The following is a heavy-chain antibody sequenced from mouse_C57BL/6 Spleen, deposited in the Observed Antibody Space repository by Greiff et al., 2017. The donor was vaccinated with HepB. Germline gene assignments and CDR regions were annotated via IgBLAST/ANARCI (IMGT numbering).Heavy chain of an antibody. V-gene: IGHV15-2*01. D-gene: IGHD2-5*01. J-gene: IGHJ3*01. CDR1: DSEVFPIAY. CDR2: ILPSIGRT. Sequence: QVQLQQSGSELRSPGSSVKLSCKDFDSEVFPIAYMSWVRQKPGHGFEWIGGILPSIGRTIYGEKFEDKATLDEDTLSNTAYLELNSLTSEDSAIYYCARGSNSSAWFAYWGQGPLVTVSA. CDR3: ARGSNSSAWFAY.